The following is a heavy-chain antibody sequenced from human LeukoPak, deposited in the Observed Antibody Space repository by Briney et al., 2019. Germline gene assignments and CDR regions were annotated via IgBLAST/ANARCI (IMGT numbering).Heavy chain of an antibody. CDR3: ARGYGDGYNPNFDY. J-gene: IGHJ4*02. Sequence: GASVKVSRKASGYTFTSYDINWVRQATGQGLEWMGWMNPNSGNTGYAQKFQGRVTMTRNTSISTAYMELSSLRSEDTAVYYCARGYGDGYNPNFDYWGQGTLVTVSS. CDR2: MNPNSGNT. V-gene: IGHV1-8*01. D-gene: IGHD5-12*01. CDR1: GYTFTSYD.